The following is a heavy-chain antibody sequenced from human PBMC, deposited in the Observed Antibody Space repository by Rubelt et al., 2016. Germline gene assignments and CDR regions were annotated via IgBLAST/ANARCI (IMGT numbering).Heavy chain of an antibody. CDR2: IHYSGST. CDR1: GGSISSYY. CDR3: ARRGVSGYVDS. Sequence: QVQLQESGPGLVKASETLSLTCTVSGGSISSYYWSWIRQPPGKGPEWIGYIHYSGSTNYNPSLTSRVTILVDTSKNQFSLKLSSVTAADTAVYYCARRGVSGYVDSWGQGTLVAVSS. J-gene: IGHJ4*02. D-gene: IGHD3-10*01. V-gene: IGHV4-59*08.